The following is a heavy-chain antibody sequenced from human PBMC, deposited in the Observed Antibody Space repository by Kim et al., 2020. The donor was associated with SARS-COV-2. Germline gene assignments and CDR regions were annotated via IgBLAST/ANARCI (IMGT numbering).Heavy chain of an antibody. Sequence: VKGRFTIYRDNAKNSQYLQMNSLRGEDTALYYCAKDIGVLWFGELSYGMDVWGQGTTVTVSS. V-gene: IGHV3-9*01. CDR3: AKDIGVLWFGELSYGMDV. J-gene: IGHJ6*02. D-gene: IGHD3-10*01.